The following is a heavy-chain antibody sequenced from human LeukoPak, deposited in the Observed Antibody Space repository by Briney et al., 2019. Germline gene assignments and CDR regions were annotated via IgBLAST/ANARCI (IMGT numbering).Heavy chain of an antibody. Sequence: GGSLRLSCAASGFTFSSYAMHWVRQAPGKGLEWVAVISYDGSNKYYADSVKGRFTISRDNSKYTLYLQMNSLRAEDTAVYYCTRNMSPYSKYYYYGMDVWGQGTTVTVSS. J-gene: IGHJ6*02. D-gene: IGHD2-15*01. CDR3: TRNMSPYSKYYYYGMDV. CDR2: ISYDGSNK. V-gene: IGHV3-30-3*01. CDR1: GFTFSSYA.